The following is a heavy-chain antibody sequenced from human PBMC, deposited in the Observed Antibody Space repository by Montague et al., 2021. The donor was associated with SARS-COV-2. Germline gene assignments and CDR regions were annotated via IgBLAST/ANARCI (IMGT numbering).Heavy chain of an antibody. V-gene: IGHV4-61*05. J-gene: IGHJ3*02. CDR1: GGSISGSSYY. CDR3: ARVGRGSSWYEVAFDI. D-gene: IGHD6-13*01. Sequence: SETLSLTCTVSGGSISGSSYYWGWIRQSPGKGLEWIGYIYNSGSTNYNPSLTSRVTISVDTSKNQFSLKLSSVAAADTAVYYCARVGRGSSWYEVAFDIWGQGTMVTVSS. CDR2: IYNSGST.